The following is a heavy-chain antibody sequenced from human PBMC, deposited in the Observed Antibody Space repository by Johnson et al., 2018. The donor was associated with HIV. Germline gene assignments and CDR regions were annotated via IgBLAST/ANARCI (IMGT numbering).Heavy chain of an antibody. V-gene: IGHV3-20*04. J-gene: IGHJ3*02. Sequence: VQLVESGGGLIQPGGSLRLSCAASGFTFDDHGMSWVRQAPGKGLEWVSGINWNGGSTGYADSVKGRFTISRDNAKNSLYLQMNSLRAEDTAMYYCARGPSSGWYRGAFEIWGQGTMVTVSS. CDR1: GFTFDDHG. CDR2: INWNGGST. CDR3: ARGPSSGWYRGAFEI. D-gene: IGHD6-19*01.